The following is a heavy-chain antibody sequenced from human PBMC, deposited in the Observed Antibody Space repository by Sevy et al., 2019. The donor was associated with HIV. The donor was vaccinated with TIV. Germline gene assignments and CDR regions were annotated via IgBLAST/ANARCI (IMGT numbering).Heavy chain of an antibody. CDR2: IRTYNGEP. CDR1: GYTFIKHP. Sequence: ASVKVSCKTSGYTFIKHPLSWVRQAPGQGLEWMGCIRTYNGEPKYAQKFQGRATMTTDTSTSTAYMELRSLRSDDTAVYYCARDSDGSGRYYLDYFDSWGQGTLVTVSS. D-gene: IGHD3-22*01. V-gene: IGHV1-18*01. CDR3: ARDSDGSGRYYLDYFDS. J-gene: IGHJ4*02.